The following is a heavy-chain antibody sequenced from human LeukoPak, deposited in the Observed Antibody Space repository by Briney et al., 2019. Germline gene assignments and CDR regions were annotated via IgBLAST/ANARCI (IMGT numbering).Heavy chain of an antibody. J-gene: IGHJ5*02. D-gene: IGHD3-10*01. Sequence: ASVKVSCKASGYTFTSYGISWVRQAPRHPLEWMGWISAYNGNTKYAQKLQRRVTMTTDTSTSIAYMELRSLRSDDTAVYCCARPLRVTMIREAAFSASSDFDPWGQGTLVTVSS. V-gene: IGHV1-18*01. CDR3: ARPLRVTMIREAAFSASSDFDP. CDR2: ISAYNGNT. CDR1: GYTFTSYG.